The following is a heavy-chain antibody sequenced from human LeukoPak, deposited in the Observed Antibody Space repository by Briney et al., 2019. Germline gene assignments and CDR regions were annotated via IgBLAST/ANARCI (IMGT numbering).Heavy chain of an antibody. CDR2: MNPNSGNT. V-gene: IGHV1-8*01. Sequence: ASVKVSCKASGYTFTSYDINWVRQATGQGLEWMEWMNPNSGNTGYAQKFQGRVTMTRNTSISTAYMELSSLRSEDTAVYYCARSLGYSNYYYYYYMDVWGKGTTVTVSS. J-gene: IGHJ6*03. D-gene: IGHD4-11*01. CDR3: ARSLGYSNYYYYYYMDV. CDR1: GYTFTSYD.